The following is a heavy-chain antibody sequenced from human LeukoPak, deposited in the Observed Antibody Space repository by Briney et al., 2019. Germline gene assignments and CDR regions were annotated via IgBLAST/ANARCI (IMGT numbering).Heavy chain of an antibody. CDR3: ASSVIGASSDAFDI. V-gene: IGHV5-51*01. D-gene: IGHD2-21*01. CDR1: GYIFSNYW. CDR2: IYPGDSDT. J-gene: IGHJ3*02. Sequence: GESLKISCQASGYIFSNYWIGWVRQMPGKGLEWMGIIYPGDSDTRYSPSFQGQVTISADKSISTAYLQWSSLKASDTAMYYCASSVIGASSDAFDIWGQGTMVTVSS.